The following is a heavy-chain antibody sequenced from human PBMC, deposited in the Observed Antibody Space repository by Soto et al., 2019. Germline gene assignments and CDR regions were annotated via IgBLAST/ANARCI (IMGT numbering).Heavy chain of an antibody. CDR2: ISVYNGNT. CDR3: VRDGRNGGYFDS. V-gene: IGHV1-18*01. Sequence: QVQLVQSGAEVKKPGASVKVSCRASGYTFNSYGISWVRQAPGQGLEWMGWISVYNGNTNYAQKVQVRVTMTTDTYTSTAYMELRSLRSDDTAVYYCVRDGRNGGYFDSWGQGTLVTVSS. J-gene: IGHJ4*02. D-gene: IGHD2-8*01. CDR1: GYTFNSYG.